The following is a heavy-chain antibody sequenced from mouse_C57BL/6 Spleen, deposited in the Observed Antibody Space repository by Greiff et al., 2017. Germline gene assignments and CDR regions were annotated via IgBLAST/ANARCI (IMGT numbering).Heavy chain of an antibody. D-gene: IGHD1-1*01. Sequence: QVQLQQSGAELMKPGASVKISCKASGYTFTGYWIEWVKQRPGHGLEWIGEIFPGNGGTNYNEKFKGKATFTAESSSNTAYMQLSSLTTEDSAVYYCARGSHYGSPFAYWGQGTLVTVSA. J-gene: IGHJ3*01. CDR3: ARGSHYGSPFAY. CDR2: IFPGNGGT. V-gene: IGHV1-9*01. CDR1: GYTFTGYW.